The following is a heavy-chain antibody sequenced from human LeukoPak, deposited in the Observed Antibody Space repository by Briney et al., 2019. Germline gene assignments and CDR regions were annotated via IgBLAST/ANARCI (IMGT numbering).Heavy chain of an antibody. CDR1: GFTVSSNY. V-gene: IGHV3-66*01. D-gene: IGHD2-2*01. CDR3: ALPAASINFDY. Sequence: PGGSLRPSCAASGFTVSSNYMSWVRQAPGKGLEWVSVIYSGGSTYYADSVKGRFTISRDNSKNTLYLQMNSLRAEDTAVYYCALPAASINFDYWGQGTLVTVSS. J-gene: IGHJ4*02. CDR2: IYSGGST.